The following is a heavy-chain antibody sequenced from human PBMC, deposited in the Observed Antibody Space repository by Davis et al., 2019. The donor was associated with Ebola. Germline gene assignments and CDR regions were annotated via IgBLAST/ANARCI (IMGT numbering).Heavy chain of an antibody. CDR3: ARGSQDTTIFLDFIY. Sequence: AASVKVSCKASGGTFRSYAISWVRQAPGQGLEWMGGITPIFGTANYAQKFQGRVTTTADKSTSTAYMELRSLRSEDTAVYYCARGSQDTTIFLDFIYWGQGTLVIVSS. V-gene: IGHV1-69*06. J-gene: IGHJ4*02. D-gene: IGHD5-18*01. CDR1: GGTFRSYA. CDR2: ITPIFGTA.